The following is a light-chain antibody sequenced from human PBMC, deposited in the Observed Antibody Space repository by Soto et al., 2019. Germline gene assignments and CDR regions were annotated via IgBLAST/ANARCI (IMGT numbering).Light chain of an antibody. Sequence: DIQMTQSPSSLSASVGDRVTITCRASQDISNSLAWFQQKPGKATKSLIYAASSLQSGVPSKLSGSGSGTDFTLTISSLQPEDFATYYCHQYNSYPYTFGQGTKLEIK. CDR2: AAS. J-gene: IGKJ2*01. V-gene: IGKV1-16*02. CDR1: QDISNS. CDR3: HQYNSYPYT.